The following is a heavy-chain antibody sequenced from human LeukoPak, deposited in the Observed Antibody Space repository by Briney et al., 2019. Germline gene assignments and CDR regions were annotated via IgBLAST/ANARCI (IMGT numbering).Heavy chain of an antibody. CDR2: IYYSGST. CDR3: ASRSAWYYPDY. Sequence: PSETLSLTCTVSGGSISSSSYYWGWTRQPPGKGLEWIGSIYYSGSTYYNPSLKSRVTISVDTSKNQFSLKLSSVTAADTAVYYCASRSAWYYPDYWGQGTLVTVSS. CDR1: GGSISSSSYY. V-gene: IGHV4-39*01. J-gene: IGHJ4*02. D-gene: IGHD6-19*01.